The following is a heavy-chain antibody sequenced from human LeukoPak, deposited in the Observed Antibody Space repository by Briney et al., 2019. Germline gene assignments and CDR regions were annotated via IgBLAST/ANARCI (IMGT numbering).Heavy chain of an antibody. CDR2: IYYSGST. J-gene: IGHJ4*02. V-gene: IGHV4-30-4*08. D-gene: IGHD1-26*01. CDR1: GGSISSGDYY. Sequence: SETLSLTCTVSGGSISSGDYYWSWIRQPPGKGLEWIGYIYYSGSTYYNPSLKSRFTISLDTSKNQFSLKLSSVTAADTAVYYCASTYSGVSWYYFDYWGQGTQVTVSS. CDR3: ASTYSGVSWYYFDY.